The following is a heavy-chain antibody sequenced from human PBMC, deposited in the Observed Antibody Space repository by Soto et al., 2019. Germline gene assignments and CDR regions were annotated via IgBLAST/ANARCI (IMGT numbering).Heavy chain of an antibody. CDR3: ARGWGAVADY. CDR1: GGSFSGYY. V-gene: IGHV4-34*01. CDR2: INHSGST. J-gene: IGHJ4*02. D-gene: IGHD6-19*01. Sequence: QVQLQQWGAGLLKPSETLSLTFAVYGGSFSGYYWNWIRQPPGKGLEWIGEINHSGSTNYNPSLKSRVTISVDTSKNQFSLKVTSVTAADTAVYYCARGWGAVADYWGQGTLVTVSS.